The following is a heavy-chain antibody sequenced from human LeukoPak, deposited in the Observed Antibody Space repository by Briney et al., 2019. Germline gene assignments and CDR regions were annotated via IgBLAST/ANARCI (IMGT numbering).Heavy chain of an antibody. CDR2: IYYSGRT. CDR3: AGQHVLLWFGELDTDAFDI. CDR1: AGSISSSNYY. V-gene: IGHV4-39*01. J-gene: IGHJ3*02. Sequence: PSETLSLTCTVSAGSISSSNYYWGWIRQPPGKGLEWIGSIYYSGRTYYNPSLKSRVTISVDTSKKQFSLKLSSVTAADTAVYYCAGQHVLLWFGELDTDAFDIWGQGTMVTVSS. D-gene: IGHD3-10*01.